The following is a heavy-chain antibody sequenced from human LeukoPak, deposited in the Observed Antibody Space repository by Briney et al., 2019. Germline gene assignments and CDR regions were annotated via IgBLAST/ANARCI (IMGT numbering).Heavy chain of an antibody. J-gene: IGHJ6*03. CDR1: GYSFTNFE. CDR3: ARGPHWRGDYYYMDV. CDR2: INPNTGNK. D-gene: IGHD1-1*01. Sequence: GAVTVSCMGSGYSFTNFEIKWGRQAAGQGGEGMGGINPNTGNKCYPQKFPGRVTMTMNTSITTAYMELSSLRSEDTAVYYCARGPHWRGDYYYMDVSGSGAPVTVSS. V-gene: IGHV1-8*01.